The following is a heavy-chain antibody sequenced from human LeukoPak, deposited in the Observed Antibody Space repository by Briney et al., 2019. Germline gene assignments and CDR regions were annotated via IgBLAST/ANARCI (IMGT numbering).Heavy chain of an antibody. Sequence: ASVKVSCKASGYTFTGYYMHWVRQAPGQGLEWMGWINPNSGGTNYAQKFQGRVTMTRDTSISTAYMELSRLRSDDTAVYYCAREGYSYGYYYMDVWGKGTTVTVSS. V-gene: IGHV1-2*02. J-gene: IGHJ6*03. CDR1: GYTFTGYY. CDR3: AREGYSYGYYYMDV. CDR2: INPNSGGT. D-gene: IGHD5-18*01.